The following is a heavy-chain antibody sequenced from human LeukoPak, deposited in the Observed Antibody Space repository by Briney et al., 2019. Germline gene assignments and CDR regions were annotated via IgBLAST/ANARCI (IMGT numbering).Heavy chain of an antibody. J-gene: IGHJ3*02. CDR1: GFTFGGFA. CDR3: TRGPRGGAFDI. CDR2: IRSKGFGETT. V-gene: IGHV3-49*04. D-gene: IGHD3-16*01. Sequence: GGSLRLSCTDSGFTFGGFAINWVRQAPGKGLDWVGFIRSKGFGETTEYAASVKGRFSISRDDSKSIAYLQMDSLTTEDTAVYYCTRGPRGGAFDIWGQGTMVTVSS.